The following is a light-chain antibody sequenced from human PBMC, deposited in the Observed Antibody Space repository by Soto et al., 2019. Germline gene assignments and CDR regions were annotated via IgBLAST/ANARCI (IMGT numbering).Light chain of an antibody. V-gene: IGLV2-14*01. J-gene: IGLJ2*01. Sequence: QSALAQPASVSGSPGQSITISCTGTGSDVGGYNYVSWYQQHPGKAPKVIIYDVRDRPSGVSDRFSGSKSGNTASLTISGLQAEDEAHYYCSSYTSSSTLVVFGGGTKLTVL. CDR2: DVR. CDR3: SSYTSSSTLVV. CDR1: GSDVGGYNY.